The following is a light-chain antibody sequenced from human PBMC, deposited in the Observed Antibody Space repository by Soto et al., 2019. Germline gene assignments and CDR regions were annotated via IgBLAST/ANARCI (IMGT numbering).Light chain of an antibody. Sequence: QSALTQPASVSGSPGQSITISRTGTSSDVGSYNLVSWYQQHPGKAPKLMIYEVSNRPSGVSNRFSGSKSGNTASLTISGLQAEDEADYYCSSYTSSSTRVFGTGTKVTAL. J-gene: IGLJ1*01. CDR3: SSYTSSSTRV. CDR2: EVS. V-gene: IGLV2-14*02. CDR1: SSDVGSYNL.